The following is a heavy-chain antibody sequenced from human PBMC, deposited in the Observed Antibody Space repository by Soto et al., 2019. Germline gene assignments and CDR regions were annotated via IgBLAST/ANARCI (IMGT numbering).Heavy chain of an antibody. CDR1: GGSISSSSYY. CDR2: IYYSGST. V-gene: IGHV4-39*07. D-gene: IGHD4-17*01. Sequence: ETLSLTGTVSGGSISSSSYYWGWIRQPPGKGLEWIGSIYYSGSTYYNPSLKSRVTISVDTSKNQFSLKLSSVTAADTAVYYCARVGADYGGYIDYYYYYMDVWGKGTTVTVSS. J-gene: IGHJ6*03. CDR3: ARVGADYGGYIDYYYYYMDV.